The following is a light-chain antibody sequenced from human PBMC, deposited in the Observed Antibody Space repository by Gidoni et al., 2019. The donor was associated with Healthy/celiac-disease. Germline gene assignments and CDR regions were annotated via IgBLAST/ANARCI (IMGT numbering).Light chain of an antibody. J-gene: IGKJ1*01. CDR3: QQYNNWPGP. CDR1: QSVSSN. Sequence: EIVMTQSPATLSVSPGERATLSCLASQSVSSNLAWYQQRPGQATRLLIYGASTSATGITARFRGSGSGTEFTLTISSLQSEDFAVYYCQQYNNWPGPFGQGTKVEIK. CDR2: GAS. V-gene: IGKV3-15*01.